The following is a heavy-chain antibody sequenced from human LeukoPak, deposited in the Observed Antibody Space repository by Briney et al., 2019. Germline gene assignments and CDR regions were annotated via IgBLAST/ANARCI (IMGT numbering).Heavy chain of an antibody. D-gene: IGHD3-10*01. V-gene: IGHV3-30*18. CDR1: GFTFSTHG. CDR3: AKMGSPITMVRGVPFDY. CDR2: ISYHGNNK. Sequence: GRSLRLSCAASGFTFSTHGMHWVRQAPGKGLEWVAAISYHGNNKYYADSVKGRFTIPRDNSKNTLYVQMNRLRAEDTAVYYCAKMGSPITMVRGVPFDYWGQGTLVTVSS. J-gene: IGHJ4*02.